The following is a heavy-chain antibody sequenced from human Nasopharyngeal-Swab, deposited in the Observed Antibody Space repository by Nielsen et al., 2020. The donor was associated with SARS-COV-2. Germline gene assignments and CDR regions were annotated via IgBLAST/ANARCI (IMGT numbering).Heavy chain of an antibody. CDR1: GYSFTSYW. CDR3: AILGYCSSTSCRRYFQH. Sequence: GGSLRLSCKGSGYSFTSYWIGWVRQLPGKGLEWMGIIYPGDSDTRYSPSFQDQVTISADKSISTAYLQWSSLKASDTAMYYCAILGYCSSTSCRRYFQHWGQGTLVTVSS. CDR2: IYPGDSDT. V-gene: IGHV5-51*01. D-gene: IGHD2-2*01. J-gene: IGHJ1*01.